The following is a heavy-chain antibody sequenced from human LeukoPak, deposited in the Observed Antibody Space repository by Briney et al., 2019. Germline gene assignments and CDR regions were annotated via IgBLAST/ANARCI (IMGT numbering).Heavy chain of an antibody. CDR2: ISGSGGST. CDR3: AKAESFGVVIINFDY. D-gene: IGHD3-3*01. CDR1: GFTFSSYA. V-gene: IGHV3-23*01. J-gene: IGHJ4*02. Sequence: GGSLRLSCAAYGFTFSSYAMSWVRQAPGKGLEWVSAISGSGGSTYYADSVKGRFTISRDNSENTLYLQMNSLRAEDTAVYYCAKAESFGVVIINFDYWGQGTLVTVSS.